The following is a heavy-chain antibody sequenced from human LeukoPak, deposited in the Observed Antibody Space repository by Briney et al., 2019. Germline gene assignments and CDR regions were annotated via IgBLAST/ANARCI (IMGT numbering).Heavy chain of an antibody. CDR1: GFTFSSYS. CDR2: ISGSGGST. D-gene: IGHD6-19*01. Sequence: GRSLRLSCAASGFTFSSYSMSWVRQAPGKGLEWVSAISGSGGSTYYADSVKGRFTISRDNSKNTLYLQMNSLRAEDTAVYYCAKVPGSGWSDFDYWGQGTLVTVSS. CDR3: AKVPGSGWSDFDY. V-gene: IGHV3-23*01. J-gene: IGHJ4*02.